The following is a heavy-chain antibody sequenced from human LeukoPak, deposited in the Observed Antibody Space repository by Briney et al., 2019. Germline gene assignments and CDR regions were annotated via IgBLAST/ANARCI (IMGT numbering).Heavy chain of an antibody. CDR3: ARDPRSAAYCGGDCYRLDP. Sequence: SVKVSCKASGYSFTSHYMHWVRQAPGQGLEWMGGIIPIFGTANYAQKFQGRVTITADESTSTAYMELSSLRSEDTAVYYCARDPRSAAYCGGDCYRLDPWGQGTLVTVSS. CDR2: IIPIFGTA. J-gene: IGHJ5*02. CDR1: GYSFTSHY. D-gene: IGHD2-21*02. V-gene: IGHV1-69*13.